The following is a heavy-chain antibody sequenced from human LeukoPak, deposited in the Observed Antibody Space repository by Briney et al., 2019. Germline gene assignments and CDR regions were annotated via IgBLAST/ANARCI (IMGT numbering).Heavy chain of an antibody. V-gene: IGHV3-30*02. CDR2: IRYDGSNK. Sequence: QSGGSLRLSCAASGFTFRSYGTHWVRQAPGKGLEWVAFIRYDGSNKYYADSVKGRFTISRDNAKNSLYLQMNSLRAEDTALYYCAIGHSSSWYGNKLDYWGQGTLVTVSS. CDR1: GFTFRSYG. J-gene: IGHJ4*02. CDR3: AIGHSSSWYGNKLDY. D-gene: IGHD6-13*01.